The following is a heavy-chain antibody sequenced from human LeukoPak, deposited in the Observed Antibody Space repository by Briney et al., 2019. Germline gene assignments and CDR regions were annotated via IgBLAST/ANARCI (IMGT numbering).Heavy chain of an antibody. V-gene: IGHV4-59*01. J-gene: IGHJ4*02. D-gene: IGHD5-12*01. Sequence: SETLSLTCTLSGGSISTYYWSWIRQPPGKGLEWIGYIYHSGSTNYNPSLKSRVTISVGTSKNQFSLKLSSVTAADTAVYCCARGGGYASPIGYWGQGALVTVSS. CDR2: IYHSGST. CDR1: GGSISTYY. CDR3: ARGGGYASPIGY.